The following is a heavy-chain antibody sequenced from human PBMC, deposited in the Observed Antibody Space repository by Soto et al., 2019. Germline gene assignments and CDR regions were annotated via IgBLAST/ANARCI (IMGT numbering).Heavy chain of an antibody. Sequence: GGSLRLSCAASGFTFSSYAMHWVRQAPGKGLEWVAVISYDGRNKYYADSVKGRFTISRDNSKNTLYLQMNSLRAEDTAVYYCVRDSYNKYYYDSSGYHYYFDYWGQGTLVTVSS. CDR3: VRDSYNKYYYDSSGYHYYFDY. J-gene: IGHJ4*02. D-gene: IGHD3-22*01. CDR2: ISYDGRNK. V-gene: IGHV3-30*04. CDR1: GFTFSSYA.